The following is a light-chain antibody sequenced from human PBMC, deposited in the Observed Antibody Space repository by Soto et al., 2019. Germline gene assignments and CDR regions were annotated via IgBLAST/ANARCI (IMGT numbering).Light chain of an antibody. CDR3: QQSYSTPLT. J-gene: IGKJ4*01. CDR2: ATS. Sequence: DIQLTQSPSFLSASVGDRVTITCRASQDIANYLAWYQHKPGKAPKFLIYATSTLQSGVPSRFSGSGSGTDFTLTISSLQPEDFATYYCQQSYSTPLTFGGGTKVDIK. CDR1: QDIANY. V-gene: IGKV1-9*01.